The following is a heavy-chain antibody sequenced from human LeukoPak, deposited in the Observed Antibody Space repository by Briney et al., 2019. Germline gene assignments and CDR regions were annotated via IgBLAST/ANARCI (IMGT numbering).Heavy chain of an antibody. CDR2: FDPQDGET. D-gene: IGHD1-14*01. V-gene: IGHV1-24*01. CDR3: STAMRNTPYYSYGMDV. J-gene: IGHJ6*02. CDR1: VYTLTELS. Sequence: GASVKVSCMVSVYTLTELSMHWVRQAPGKGLEWMGGFDPQDGETLYAQKLQGRVTMTEDTSTDTAYMELSSLRSEDTAVDYCSTAMRNTPYYSYGMDVWGQGTTVTVSS.